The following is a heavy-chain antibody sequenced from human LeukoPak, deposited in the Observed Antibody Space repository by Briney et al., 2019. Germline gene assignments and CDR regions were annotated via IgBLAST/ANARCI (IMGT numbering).Heavy chain of an antibody. V-gene: IGHV4-59*12. CDR3: ARGEVVVAGVPRIYYFDY. Sequence: PSETLSLTCTVSGGSISSYYWTWIRQPPGKGLEWIGYIYYSGSTNYKPSLKSRVTISVDTSKNQFSLKLSSVTAADTAVYYCARGEVVVAGVPRIYYFDYWGQGTLVTVSS. D-gene: IGHD2-15*01. CDR2: IYYSGST. CDR1: GGSISSYY. J-gene: IGHJ4*02.